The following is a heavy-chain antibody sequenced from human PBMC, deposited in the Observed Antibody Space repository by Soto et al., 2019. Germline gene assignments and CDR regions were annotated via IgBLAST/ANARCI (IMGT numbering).Heavy chain of an antibody. J-gene: IGHJ6*02. D-gene: IGHD2-15*01. CDR2: ISPYNGNT. Sequence: QVQLVQSGAEVKKPGASVKVSCKASGYSFISYEISWVRQAHGQGLEWMGWISPYNGNTNYVQKLQGRVTMTTDTSTSTIYNELRILRSDDTAVYYCARRNVVVVVNHDYYYGMDVWGQGTTVTVSS. CDR3: ARRNVVVVVNHDYYYGMDV. V-gene: IGHV1-18*01. CDR1: GYSFISYE.